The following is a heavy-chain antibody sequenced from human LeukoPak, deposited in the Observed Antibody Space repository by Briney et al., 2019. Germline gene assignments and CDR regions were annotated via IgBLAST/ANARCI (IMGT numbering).Heavy chain of an antibody. CDR3: ARNQGEDSSGYYYGFDY. J-gene: IGHJ4*02. CDR1: GGSFSGYY. CDR2: INHSGST. D-gene: IGHD3-22*01. V-gene: IGHV4-34*01. Sequence: PSETLPLTCAVYGGSFSGYYWSWIRQPPGKGLEWIGEINHSGSTNYNPSLKSRVTISVDTSKNQFSLKLSSVTAADTAVYYCARNQGEDSSGYYYGFDYWGQGTLVTVSS.